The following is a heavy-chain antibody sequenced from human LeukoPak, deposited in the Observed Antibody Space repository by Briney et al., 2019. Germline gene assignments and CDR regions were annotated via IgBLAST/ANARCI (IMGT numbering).Heavy chain of an antibody. J-gene: IGHJ4*02. V-gene: IGHV3-21*01. CDR2: ITSGGDYI. CDR3: ARGHYDVLAASYKWTPDY. D-gene: IGHD3-9*01. CDR1: GFTFNTFN. Sequence: GGSLRLSCAASGFTFNTFNMNWVRQAPGKGLEWVSSITSGGDYIYYADTVKGRFTTSRDNAKNSLSLQLNSLRVEDTAVYYCARGHYDVLAASYKWTPDYWGQGTLVTVSS.